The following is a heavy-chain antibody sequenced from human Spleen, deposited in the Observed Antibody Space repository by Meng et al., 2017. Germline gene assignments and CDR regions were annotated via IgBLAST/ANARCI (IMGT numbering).Heavy chain of an antibody. D-gene: IGHD3-10*01. J-gene: IGHJ4*02. V-gene: IGHV1-2*06. CDR1: GYTFAAYW. Sequence: QGQLGRSGPGVKKPGASVKLSCKPSGYTFAAYWIHWLRQAPGQGLEWMGRIDPNNDHTQYAQNFQGRVTMTSDTSISTVYMELSSLRSEDTAVYYCARDWGFGELLFRGQGTLVTVSS. CDR3: ARDWGFGELLF. CDR2: IDPNNDHT.